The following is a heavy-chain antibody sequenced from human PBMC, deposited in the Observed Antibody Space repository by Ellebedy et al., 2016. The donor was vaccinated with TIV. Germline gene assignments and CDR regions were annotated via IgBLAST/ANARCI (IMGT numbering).Heavy chain of an antibody. CDR2: IYPTGGNT. V-gene: IGHV1-46*01. Sequence: AASVKVSCKASGYTFTNNYMHWVRQAPGQGLEWMGIIYPTGGNTSYAQKFQGRVTMTRDTSTSTVYMELSSLRSEDTAVYYCARDSYDSSGFDCWGQGTLVTVSS. CDR3: ARDSYDSSGFDC. J-gene: IGHJ4*02. CDR1: GYTFTNNY. D-gene: IGHD3-22*01.